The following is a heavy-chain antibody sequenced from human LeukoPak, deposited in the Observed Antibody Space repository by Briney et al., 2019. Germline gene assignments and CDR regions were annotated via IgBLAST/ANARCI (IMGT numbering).Heavy chain of an antibody. D-gene: IGHD2-8*01. V-gene: IGHV3-48*02. CDR1: GFTFSTHG. J-gene: IGHJ4*02. CDR3: VRELSPFDY. Sequence: RSGGSLRLSCVASGFTFSTHGMNWVRQAPGKGLEWVSYISPSSSTIYYADSVKGRFTISRDNAKNSLYLQMNSLRDEDTAVYYCVRELSPFDYWGQGTLVTVSS. CDR2: ISPSSSTI.